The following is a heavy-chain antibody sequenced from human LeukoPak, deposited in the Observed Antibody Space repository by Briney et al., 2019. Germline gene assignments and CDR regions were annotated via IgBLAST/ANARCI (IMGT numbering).Heavy chain of an antibody. CDR2: IYDSGST. CDR1: GGSINSYY. J-gene: IGHJ4*02. D-gene: IGHD4-11*01. CDR3: ARTRLSNYYFDC. V-gene: IGHV4-59*08. Sequence: SETLSLTCTVSGGSINSYYWSWIRQPPGKGLEWIGYIYDSGSTNYNPSLKSRVTISVDTSRNQFSLKLSSVTAADTAVYYCARTRLSNYYFDCWGQGTLVTVSS.